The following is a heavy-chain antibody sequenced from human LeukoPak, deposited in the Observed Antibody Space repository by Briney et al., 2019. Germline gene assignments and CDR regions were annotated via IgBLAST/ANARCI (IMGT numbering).Heavy chain of an antibody. Sequence: GGSLRLSCTASGFTFGDYAMSWVRQAPGRGLEWVSVLSSGGSTYYADSVKGRFTISRDNSKNTLYLQMNSLRAEDTAVYYCASTAYNSGSYFYYYGMDVWGQGTTVTVSS. CDR1: GFTFGDYA. CDR3: ASTAYNSGSYFYYYGMDV. J-gene: IGHJ6*02. V-gene: IGHV3-53*01. CDR2: LSSGGST. D-gene: IGHD3-10*01.